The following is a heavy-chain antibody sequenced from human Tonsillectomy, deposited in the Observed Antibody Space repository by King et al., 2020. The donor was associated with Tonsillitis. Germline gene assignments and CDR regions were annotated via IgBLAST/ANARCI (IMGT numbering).Heavy chain of an antibody. CDR2: INPNRCDT. J-gene: IGHJ3*02. D-gene: IGHD3-10*01. V-gene: IGHV1-2*02. CDR3: ARDYYGSGNYPDAFDI. CDR1: GYTFTGHC. Sequence: QLVQSGAEVKRPGASVKVSCKASGYTFTGHCLHWVRQAPGQGLEWMGWINPNRCDTDYTQNFQGRGTMTRDTSIRTAYMGLCRLSSDDTAVYYCARDYYGSGNYPDAFDIWGQGTMVTVSS.